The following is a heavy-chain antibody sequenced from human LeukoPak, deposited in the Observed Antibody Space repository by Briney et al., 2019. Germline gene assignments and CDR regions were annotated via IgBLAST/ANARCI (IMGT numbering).Heavy chain of an antibody. V-gene: IGHV6-1*01. CDR2: TYYRSKWYN. Sequence: SQTLSLTRDISGDSVSSNSAACNWGTQSPSRGLEWLGRTYYRSKWYNDYAVSVKSRINITPDTSKNRFSLQLNSVTPEDTAVYYCAGGAYGSGSYYYYCGMDVWGQGTLVTV. D-gene: IGHD3-10*01. CDR1: GDSVSSNSAA. J-gene: IGHJ6*02. CDR3: AGGAYGSGSYYYYCGMDV.